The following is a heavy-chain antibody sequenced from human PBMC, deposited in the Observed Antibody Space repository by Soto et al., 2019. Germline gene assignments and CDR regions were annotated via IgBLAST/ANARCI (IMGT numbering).Heavy chain of an antibody. CDR2: IWYDGSNK. V-gene: IGHV3-33*01. CDR3: AREERATNNLDY. J-gene: IGHJ4*02. D-gene: IGHD5-12*01. Sequence: QVQLVESGGGVVQPGRSLRLSCAASEFTFSSYGMHWVRQAPGKGLEWVAVIWYDGSNKYYADSVKGRFTISRDNSKNTQYLQMNSLRVEDTAVYYCAREERATNNLDYWGQGTLVTVAS. CDR1: EFTFSSYG.